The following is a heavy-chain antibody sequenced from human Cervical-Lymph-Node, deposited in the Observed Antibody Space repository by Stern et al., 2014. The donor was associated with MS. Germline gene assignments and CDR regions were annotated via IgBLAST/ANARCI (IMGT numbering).Heavy chain of an antibody. CDR2: IHNTGTT. J-gene: IGHJ5*02. CDR3: ARERVVVSSLGWFDP. Sequence: LQLQESGPGLVKPSETLTLTCTVSGGPITRGGYYWTWIRQHPGKGLEWIGYIHNTGTTYYNPSLQSRVSISVDTSMSQFSLKMTSMTAADTAVYYCARERVVVSSLGWFDPWGQGTLVTVSS. D-gene: IGHD2-15*01. V-gene: IGHV4-31*03. CDR1: GGPITRGGYY.